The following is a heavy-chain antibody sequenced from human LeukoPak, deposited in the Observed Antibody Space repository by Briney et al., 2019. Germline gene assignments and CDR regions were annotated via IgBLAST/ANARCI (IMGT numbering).Heavy chain of an antibody. Sequence: SETLSLTCSASGGSISSYYWHWIRQPPGQGLESLENIYYTGSTNYNPSLKSRVTISVDTSKIQVSLKLSSVTAADTAVYYCARAVKRITMVRGGYGMDVWGEGTTVTVSS. V-gene: IGHV4-59*01. CDR1: GGSISSYY. J-gene: IGHJ6*04. CDR2: IYYTGST. D-gene: IGHD3-10*01. CDR3: ARAVKRITMVRGGYGMDV.